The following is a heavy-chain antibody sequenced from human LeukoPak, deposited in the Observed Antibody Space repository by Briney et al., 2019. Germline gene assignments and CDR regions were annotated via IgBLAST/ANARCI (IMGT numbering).Heavy chain of an antibody. J-gene: IGHJ4*02. CDR1: GFTFSSYA. V-gene: IGHV3-30-3*01. D-gene: IGHD2-2*01. CDR2: ISYDGSNK. Sequence: PGRSLRLSCAASGFTFSSYAMHWVRQAPGKGLEWVAVISYDGSNKYYADSVKGRFTISRDNSKNTLYLQMNSLRAGDTAVYYCARGSLYCSSTSCYLDYWGQGTLVTVSS. CDR3: ARGSLYCSSTSCYLDY.